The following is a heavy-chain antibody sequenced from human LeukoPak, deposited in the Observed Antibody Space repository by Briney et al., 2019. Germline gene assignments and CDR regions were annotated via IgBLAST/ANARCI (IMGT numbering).Heavy chain of an antibody. CDR2: ISSIGNTI. Sequence: GGSLRLSCAASGFIFSSYEMNWVRQAPGKGLGWVSFISSIGNTIYYADSVKGRFIISRDNAKNSLYLQMNSLGTEDTAVYYCARERPGEDTFDIWGQGTMVTVSS. CDR1: GFIFSSYE. V-gene: IGHV3-48*03. J-gene: IGHJ3*02. D-gene: IGHD7-27*01. CDR3: ARERPGEDTFDI.